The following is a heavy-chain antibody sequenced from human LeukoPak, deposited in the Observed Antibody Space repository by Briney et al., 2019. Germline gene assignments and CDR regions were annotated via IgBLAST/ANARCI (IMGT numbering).Heavy chain of an antibody. Sequence: PGGSLRLSCAVSGFTFSSYWMSWVRQAPGKGLEWVANIKQDGSEKYYVGSVKGRFTISRDNAKNSLYLQMNSLRAEDTAVYYCARVVPAAIGYYMDVWGKGTTVTVSS. D-gene: IGHD2-2*01. CDR2: IKQDGSEK. V-gene: IGHV3-7*01. CDR3: ARVVPAAIGYYMDV. J-gene: IGHJ6*03. CDR1: GFTFSSYW.